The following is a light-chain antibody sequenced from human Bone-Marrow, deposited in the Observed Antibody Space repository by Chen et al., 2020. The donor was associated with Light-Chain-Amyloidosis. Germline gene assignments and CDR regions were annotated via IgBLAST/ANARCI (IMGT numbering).Light chain of an antibody. CDR2: EVT. Sequence: QSALTQPASVSGSPGQSITISCPGTSSDVGGDNHVSWYQQHPDKAPKLMIYEVTNRPSWVPDRFSDSKSDNTASLTISGLQTEDEADYFCSSYTITNTLVFGSGTRVTVL. J-gene: IGLJ1*01. V-gene: IGLV2-14*01. CDR1: SSDVGGDNH. CDR3: SSYTITNTLV.